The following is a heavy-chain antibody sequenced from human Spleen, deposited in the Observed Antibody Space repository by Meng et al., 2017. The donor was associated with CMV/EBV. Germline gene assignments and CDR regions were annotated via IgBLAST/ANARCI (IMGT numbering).Heavy chain of an antibody. V-gene: IGHV3-30*02. Sequence: GESLKISCEASGFTFSYYGMHWVRQAPGKGLDWVAFIQYDGSTKYYGESVKGRFTISRDNSQNTLYLQMNSLRAEDTAVYYCAKSVVVPEVGTSYYFDYWGQGTLVTVSS. D-gene: IGHD2-2*01. CDR1: GFTFSYYG. CDR2: IQYDGSTK. J-gene: IGHJ4*02. CDR3: AKSVVVPEVGTSYYFDY.